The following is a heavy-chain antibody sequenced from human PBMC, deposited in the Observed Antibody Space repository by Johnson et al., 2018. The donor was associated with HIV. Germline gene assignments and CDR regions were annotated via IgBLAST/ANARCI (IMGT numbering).Heavy chain of an antibody. CDR1: GFTFSSYA. CDR3: AKALQGLG. V-gene: IGHV3-30-3*01. J-gene: IGHJ3*01. CDR2: ISYDGSNK. D-gene: IGHD6-25*01. Sequence: QVQLVESGGGLVQPGRSLRLSCAASGFTFSSYAMHWVRQAPGKGLEWVAVISYDGSNKYYADSVKGRFTISRDNSKNTLYLQMNSLRAEDTAVYYCAKALQGLGWGQGTMVTVPS.